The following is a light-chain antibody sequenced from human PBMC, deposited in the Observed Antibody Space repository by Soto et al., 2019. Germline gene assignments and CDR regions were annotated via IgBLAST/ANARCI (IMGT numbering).Light chain of an antibody. J-gene: IGLJ3*02. CDR3: VAWDDSLNSGV. CDR2: RNN. CDR1: SSNIGRNY. V-gene: IGLV1-47*01. Sequence: QSVLTQPPSASGTPGQRVTISCSGSSSNIGRNYVYWCQQFPGTAPKVLIYRNNQRPSGVPDRFSGSKSGTSASLAVGGLRSEDEADYYCVAWDDSLNSGVFGGGTQLTVL.